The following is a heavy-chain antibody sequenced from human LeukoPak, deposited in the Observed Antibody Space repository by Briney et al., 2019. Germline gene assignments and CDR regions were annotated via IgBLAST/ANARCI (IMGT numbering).Heavy chain of an antibody. J-gene: IGHJ1*01. Sequence: GASVKVSCKASGYTFSSYDINWVRQATGQGLEWMGWMNPNGGNTGYAQKFQGRLNMTRNTSIDTAYMELSCLRSDDTAVYYCARRVGSGWPVQQWGQSTLVSVS. CDR1: GYTFSSYD. D-gene: IGHD6-19*01. CDR3: ARRVGSGWPVQQ. V-gene: IGHV1-8*01. CDR2: MNPNGGNT.